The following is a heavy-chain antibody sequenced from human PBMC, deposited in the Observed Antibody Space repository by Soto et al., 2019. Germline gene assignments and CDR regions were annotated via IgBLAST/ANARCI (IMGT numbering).Heavy chain of an antibody. V-gene: IGHV3-15*07. CDR1: GFIFSNTW. J-gene: IGHJ4*02. D-gene: IGHD3-9*01. CDR2: IKSKIEGGTI. CDR3: STLGRLTGYNV. Sequence: EVQLVESGGGLVKPGESLRLSCAGSGFIFSNTWMNWVRQAPGKGLEWVGRIKSKIEGGTIDYTAPVKGRFTISRDDSRNMLYLQMKSLKTEDTAIYYCSTLGRLTGYNVGGQGTLVTVSS.